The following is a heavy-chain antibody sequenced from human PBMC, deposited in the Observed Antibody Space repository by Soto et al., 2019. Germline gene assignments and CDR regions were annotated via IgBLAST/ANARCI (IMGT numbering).Heavy chain of an antibody. CDR1: GLSLRTTGVG. J-gene: IGHJ6*02. V-gene: IGHV2-5*02. D-gene: IGHD2-21*02. CDR3: VQSRCGGDCLQIYSSDSYYGLDV. CDR2: LYWDDDK. Sequence: QITLKESGPTLVKPTQTLTLTCTFSGLSLRTTGVGVGWVRQPPGKALEWLALLYWDDDKRYSPSLKSRLTIPKDTSEKQVVLTMTNMDTVDTATYYCVQSRCGGDCLQIYSSDSYYGLDVWGQGTTATVSS.